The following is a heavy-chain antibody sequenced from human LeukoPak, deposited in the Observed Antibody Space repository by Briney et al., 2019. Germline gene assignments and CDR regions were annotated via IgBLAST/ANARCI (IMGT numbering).Heavy chain of an antibody. D-gene: IGHD2-21*01. J-gene: IGHJ1*01. V-gene: IGHV3-21*01. Sequence: GGSLRHSCAASGFIFSSYAMNWVRQAPGKGLEWVSSISGSSSHIYYADSVKGRFTISRVNTKSSLYLQMNSLRAEDMAVYYCARGYCGGDCYGDRGQGTLVTVSS. CDR1: GFIFSSYA. CDR3: ARGYCGGDCYGD. CDR2: ISGSSSHI.